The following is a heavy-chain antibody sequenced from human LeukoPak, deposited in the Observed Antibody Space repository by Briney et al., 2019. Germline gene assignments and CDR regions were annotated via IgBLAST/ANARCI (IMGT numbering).Heavy chain of an antibody. V-gene: IGHV3-74*01. CDR1: GFTFSSYW. D-gene: IGHD6-19*01. CDR2: INSDGSST. J-gene: IGHJ4*02. CDR3: ARSPSRLASDY. Sequence: GGSLRLSCAASGFTFSSYWMHWVRQAPGKWLVWVSRINSDGSSTSYADSVKGRFTISRDNAKNTLYLQMNSLRAEDTAVYYCARSPSRLASDYWGQGTLVTVSS.